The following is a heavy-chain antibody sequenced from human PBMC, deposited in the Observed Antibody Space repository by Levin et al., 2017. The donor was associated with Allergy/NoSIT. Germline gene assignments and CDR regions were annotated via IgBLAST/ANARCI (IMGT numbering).Heavy chain of an antibody. V-gene: IGHV3-23*01. CDR3: AKDCCYYDRPYYFDY. CDR1: GFTFSSYA. Sequence: GGSLRLSCAASGFTFSSYAMSWVRQAPGKGLEWVSAISGSGGSTYYADSVKGRFTISRDNSKNTLYLQMNSLRAEDTAVYYCAKDCCYYDRPYYFDYWGQGTLVTVSS. D-gene: IGHD3-22*01. J-gene: IGHJ4*02. CDR2: ISGSGGST.